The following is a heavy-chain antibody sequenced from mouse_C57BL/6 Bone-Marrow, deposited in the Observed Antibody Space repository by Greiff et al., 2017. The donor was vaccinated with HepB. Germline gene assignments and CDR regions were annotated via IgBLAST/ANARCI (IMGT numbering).Heavy chain of an antibody. Sequence: QVQLQQPGAELVKPGASVKLSCKASGYTFTSYWMQWVKQRPGQGLEWIGAIDPSDSYTNYNQKFKGKATLTVDTSSSTAYMQLSSLTSEDSAVYYCAREGNYYGVYYAMDYWGQGTSVTVSS. CDR2: IDPSDSYT. J-gene: IGHJ4*01. V-gene: IGHV1-50*01. D-gene: IGHD1-1*01. CDR3: AREGNYYGVYYAMDY. CDR1: GYTFTSYW.